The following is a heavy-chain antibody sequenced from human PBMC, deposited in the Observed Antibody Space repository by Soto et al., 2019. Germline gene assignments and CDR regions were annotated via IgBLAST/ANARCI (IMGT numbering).Heavy chain of an antibody. D-gene: IGHD6-13*01. CDR3: ARLLHRRDIAAAGDY. CDR1: GGSISSYY. Sequence: SETLSLTCTVSGGSISSYYWSWIRQPPGKGLEWIGYIYYSGSTSYNPSLKSRVTISVDTPKNQFSLKLSSVTAADTAVYYCARLLHRRDIAAAGDYWGQGTLVTVSS. CDR2: IYYSGST. V-gene: IGHV4-59*08. J-gene: IGHJ4*02.